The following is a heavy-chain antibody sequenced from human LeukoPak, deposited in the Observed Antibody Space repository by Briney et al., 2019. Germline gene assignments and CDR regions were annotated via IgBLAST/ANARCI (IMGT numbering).Heavy chain of an antibody. CDR3: ARAAYSGSPTSFDY. CDR2: IYSGGTT. D-gene: IGHD1-26*01. J-gene: IGHJ4*02. Sequence: PGGSLRLSCAASGFTVSNNYMSWVRQAPGKGLEWVSVIYSGGTTYYTDSVKGRFTISRDKFKNTLYLQMNSLRAEDTAVYYCARAAYSGSPTSFDYWGQGTLVTVSS. V-gene: IGHV3-53*01. CDR1: GFTVSNNY.